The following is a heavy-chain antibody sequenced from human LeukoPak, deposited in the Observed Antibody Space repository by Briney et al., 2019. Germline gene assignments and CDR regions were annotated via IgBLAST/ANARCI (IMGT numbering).Heavy chain of an antibody. D-gene: IGHD6-13*01. V-gene: IGHV4-31*03. CDR3: ARTGYSSSWAIDY. CDR2: IYYSGST. Sequence: KSSETLSLTCTVSGGSISSGGYYWSWIRQHPGKGLEWIGYIYYSGSTYYNPSLKSRVTISVDTSKNQFSLKLSSVTAADTAVYYCARTGYSSSWAIDYWGQGTLVTVSS. CDR1: GGSISSGGYY. J-gene: IGHJ4*02.